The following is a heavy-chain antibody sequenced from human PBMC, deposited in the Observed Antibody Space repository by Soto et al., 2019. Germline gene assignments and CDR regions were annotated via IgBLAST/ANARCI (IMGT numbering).Heavy chain of an antibody. CDR3: ERDYGIVVSYYFDY. Sequence: ASVKVSCKASGYTFTSYYMHWVRQAPGQGLEWMGIINPSGGSTSYAQKFQGRVTMTRDTSTSTVYMELSSLRSEDKAVYYCERDYGIVVSYYFDYWGKGTLGTV. J-gene: IGHJ4*02. CDR1: GYTFTSYY. V-gene: IGHV1-46*01. D-gene: IGHD3-22*01. CDR2: INPSGGST.